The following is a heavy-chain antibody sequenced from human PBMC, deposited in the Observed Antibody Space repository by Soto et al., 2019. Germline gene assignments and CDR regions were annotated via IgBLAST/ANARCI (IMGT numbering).Heavy chain of an antibody. D-gene: IGHD2-2*01. CDR3: AREMQYQLLWSYYYYMDV. CDR1: GFTFSSYG. CDR2: IWYDGSNK. V-gene: IGHV3-33*01. Sequence: QVQLVESGGGVVQPGRSLRLSCAASGFTFSSYGMHWVRQAPGKGLEWVAVIWYDGSNKYYADSVKGRFTIFRDNSKNTLYLQMNSLRAEDTAVYYCAREMQYQLLWSYYYYMDVWGKGTTVTVSS. J-gene: IGHJ6*03.